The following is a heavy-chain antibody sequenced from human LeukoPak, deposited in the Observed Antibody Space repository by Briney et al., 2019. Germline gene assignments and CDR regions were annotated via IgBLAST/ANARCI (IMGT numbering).Heavy chain of an antibody. Sequence: ASETLSLTCTLSVGSVSSGSYYWSWIRQPPGKVLEWVGYIYYSGSTTYNPSLKSRVTISVDTSKNQFSLQLSSVTAADTAVYYCARMYSNYFDYWGQGSLVTVSS. D-gene: IGHD4-11*01. J-gene: IGHJ4*02. CDR1: VGSVSSGSYY. V-gene: IGHV4-61*01. CDR2: IYYSGST. CDR3: ARMYSNYFDY.